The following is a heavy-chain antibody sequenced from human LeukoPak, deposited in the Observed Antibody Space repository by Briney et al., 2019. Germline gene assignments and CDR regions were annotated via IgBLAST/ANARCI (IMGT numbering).Heavy chain of an antibody. CDR2: ILYDGSNK. V-gene: IGHV3-30*04. CDR1: GFTFSSYA. D-gene: IGHD3-10*01. CDR3: AKLDGSGSHDY. Sequence: GRSLRLSCAASGFTFSSYAMYWVRQAPGKGLQWVATILYDGSNKYYVDSVKGRFTISRDNSKNTLYLQMNSLRAEDTAVYYCAKLDGSGSHDYWGQGTLVTVSS. J-gene: IGHJ4*02.